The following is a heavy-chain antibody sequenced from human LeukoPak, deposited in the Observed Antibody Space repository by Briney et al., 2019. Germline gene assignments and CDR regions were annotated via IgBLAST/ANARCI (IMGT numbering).Heavy chain of an antibody. Sequence: ETLSLTYAVYGGSFSGYYWSWIRQPPGKGLEWIGEINHSGSTNYNPSLKSRVTISVDTSKNQFSLKLSSVTAADTAVYYCARDRRKGYASDYWGQGTLVTVSS. D-gene: IGHD2-8*01. J-gene: IGHJ4*02. CDR2: INHSGST. V-gene: IGHV4-34*01. CDR1: GGSFSGYY. CDR3: ARDRRKGYASDY.